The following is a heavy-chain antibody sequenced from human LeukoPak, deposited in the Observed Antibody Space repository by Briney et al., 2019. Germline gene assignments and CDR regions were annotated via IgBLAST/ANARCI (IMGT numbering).Heavy chain of an antibody. J-gene: IGHJ4*02. CDR3: ATLKHSHDSSGFAADY. D-gene: IGHD3-22*01. CDR2: MHFDARNK. V-gene: IGHV3-30*02. Sequence: GGCLRLSCAASGFTFTAYGMHWVRQAPGKGLEWVSFMHFDARNKYYADSVKGRFTISRDDSTNTLFLLMNSLRTEDTATYYCATLKHSHDSSGFAADYWGQGTLVTVSS. CDR1: GFTFTAYG.